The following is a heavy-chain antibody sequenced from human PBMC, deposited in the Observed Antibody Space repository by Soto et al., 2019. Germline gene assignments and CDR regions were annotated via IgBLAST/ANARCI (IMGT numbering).Heavy chain of an antibody. V-gene: IGHV4-39*01. J-gene: IGHJ6*02. CDR2: IYSIGST. CDR3: RRSSRYSTDV. Sequence: QLQLQESGPGLVKPSETLSLTCTVSGGSISSSSYWGWIRQPPGKGLEWIGSIYSIGSTYYNPSPXXRVPISVDTSKNQFSLKLSSVTAADTAVYYCRRSSRYSTDVWGQGTTVTVSS. D-gene: IGHD6-13*01. CDR1: GGSISSSSY.